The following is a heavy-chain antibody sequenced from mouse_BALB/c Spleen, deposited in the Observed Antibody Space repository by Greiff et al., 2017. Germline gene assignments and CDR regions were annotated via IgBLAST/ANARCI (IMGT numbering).Heavy chain of an antibody. CDR2: IYPSDSYT. CDR1: GYTFTSYW. J-gene: IGHJ2*01. Sequence: VQLQQPGAELVRPGASVKLSCKASGYTFTSYWINWVKQRPGQGLEWIGNIYPSDSYTNYNQKFKDKATLTVDKSSSTAYMQLSSPTSEDSAVYYCTRDYDLFDYWGQGTTLTVSS. CDR3: TRDYDLFDY. V-gene: IGHV1-69*02. D-gene: IGHD2-4*01.